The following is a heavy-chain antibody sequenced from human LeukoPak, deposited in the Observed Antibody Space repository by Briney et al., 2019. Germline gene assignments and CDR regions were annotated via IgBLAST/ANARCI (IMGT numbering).Heavy chain of an antibody. CDR3: PRVMTTVTYFDY. CDR2: IYYSWST. Sequence: SETLSLTCTVPGGSISSYYWTWIRQPPGKGLEWIGYIYYSWSTNYNPSLKSRVTISVDTSKDQFSLKLSSVTAADTAVYYCPRVMTTVTYFDYWGQGTLVTVSS. CDR1: GGSISSYY. V-gene: IGHV4-59*01. D-gene: IGHD4-17*01. J-gene: IGHJ4*02.